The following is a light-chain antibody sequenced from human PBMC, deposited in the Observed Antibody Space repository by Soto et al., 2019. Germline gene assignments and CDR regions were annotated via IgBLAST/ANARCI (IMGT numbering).Light chain of an antibody. CDR1: QSVSSSS. J-gene: IGKJ2*01. CDR2: RTS. CDR3: QQYGSSQGYT. Sequence: EIVLTQSPGTLSLSPGERATLSCRASQSVSSSSLAWYQQKPGQAPRLLIYRTSTKATGIPDRFSGSGSGTDVTLTLSRLEPEDFAVYYCQQYGSSQGYTFGQGTKLEIK. V-gene: IGKV3-20*01.